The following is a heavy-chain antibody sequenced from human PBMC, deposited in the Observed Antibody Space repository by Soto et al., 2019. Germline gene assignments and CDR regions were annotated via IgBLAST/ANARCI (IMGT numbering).Heavy chain of an antibody. J-gene: IGHJ4*02. D-gene: IGHD3-16*01. CDR2: TYYRSKWYN. V-gene: IGHV6-1*01. Sequence: SQTLLLTCAIAGDSVSSNSVGWNWIRQSPSRGLEWLGRTYYRSKWYNEYAVSVKSRVTINPDTSKNQFSLQLKFVTPEDTAVYYCARVGRYYFDYWGQGTLVTVSS. CDR3: ARVGRYYFDY. CDR1: GDSVSSNSVG.